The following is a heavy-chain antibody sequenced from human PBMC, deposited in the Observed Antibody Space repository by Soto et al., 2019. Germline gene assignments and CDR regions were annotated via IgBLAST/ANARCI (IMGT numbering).Heavy chain of an antibody. J-gene: IGHJ6*04. Sequence: RGSLRLSCAASGFTFSSYGMHLVRQAPVKGLEWVAFISYDGSNKYYADSVKGRFTISRDNSKNTLYLQMNSLRAEDTAVHYCAKDTVAAAGKGYYYGMDVWGKGTKFTVSS. CDR1: GFTFSSYG. CDR2: ISYDGSNK. CDR3: AKDTVAAAGKGYYYGMDV. D-gene: IGHD6-13*01. V-gene: IGHV3-30*18.